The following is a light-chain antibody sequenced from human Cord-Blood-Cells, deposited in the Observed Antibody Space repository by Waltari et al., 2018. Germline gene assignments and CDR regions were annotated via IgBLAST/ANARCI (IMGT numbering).Light chain of an antibody. Sequence: QPVLTQPPSVSGAPGQRVTISCPGSSSHIGAGYDVHWYQQLPGTAPKLLIYGNSNRPSGVPDRFSGSKSGTSASLAITGLQAEDEADYYCQSYDSSLSGWVFGGGTKLTVL. J-gene: IGLJ3*02. CDR2: GNS. CDR1: SSHIGAGYD. CDR3: QSYDSSLSGWV. V-gene: IGLV1-40*01.